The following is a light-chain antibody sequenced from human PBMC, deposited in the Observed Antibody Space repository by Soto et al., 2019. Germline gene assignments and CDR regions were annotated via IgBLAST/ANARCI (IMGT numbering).Light chain of an antibody. CDR3: QKYSRSPL. CDR2: RAS. J-gene: IGKJ4*01. CDR1: KKVVSNS. Sequence: EIAFSPSPGSLSLSPRDRPTLSWLPTKKVVSNSLAWYQQKPGQAPKLLIYRASSMPTGIPDRFSGSGSGTDFTLTISSLESEDFAVYYCQKYSRSPLFGGGTKVDIK. V-gene: IGKV3-20*01.